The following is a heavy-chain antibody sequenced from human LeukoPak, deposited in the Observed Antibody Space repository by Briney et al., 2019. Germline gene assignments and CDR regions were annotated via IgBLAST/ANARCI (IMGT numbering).Heavy chain of an antibody. Sequence: ASVKVSCKASGYTLTRYYMHWVRPAPGQGLEWMGWINPNSGGTRNAQKFQGRVTMTRATSISTAYMELSTLRSDDTAVYYCAGERYFDYLIDYWGQGTLVTVSS. V-gene: IGHV1-2*02. J-gene: IGHJ4*02. CDR3: AGERYFDYLIDY. D-gene: IGHD3-9*01. CDR1: GYTLTRYY. CDR2: INPNSGGT.